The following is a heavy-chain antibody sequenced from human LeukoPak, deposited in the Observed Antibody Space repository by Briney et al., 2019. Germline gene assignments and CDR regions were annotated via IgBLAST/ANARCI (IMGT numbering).Heavy chain of an antibody. CDR2: ISAYNGNT. J-gene: IGHJ4*02. Sequence: GASVKVSCKASGYTFTSYGTSWVRQAPGQGLEWMGWISAYNGNTNYAQKLQGRVTMTTDTSTSTAYMELRSLRSDDTAVYYCARDFTLEAEYYYDGSGSTSGPDYWGQGTLVTVSS. CDR1: GYTFTSYG. D-gene: IGHD3-22*01. CDR3: ARDFTLEAEYYYDGSGSTSGPDY. V-gene: IGHV1-18*01.